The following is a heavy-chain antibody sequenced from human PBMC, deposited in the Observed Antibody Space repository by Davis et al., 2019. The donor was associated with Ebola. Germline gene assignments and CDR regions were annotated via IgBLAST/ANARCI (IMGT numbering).Heavy chain of an antibody. CDR2: IYYSGST. Sequence: SETLSLTCTVSGGSISSYYWRWIRQPPGKGLEWIGYIYYSGSTNYNPSLKSRVTISVDTSKHQFSLKLSSVTAADTAVYYCARGVGYSGYDILYYYYYGMDVWGQGTTVTVSS. J-gene: IGHJ6*02. D-gene: IGHD5-12*01. CDR3: ARGVGYSGYDILYYYYYGMDV. V-gene: IGHV4-59*08. CDR1: GGSISSYY.